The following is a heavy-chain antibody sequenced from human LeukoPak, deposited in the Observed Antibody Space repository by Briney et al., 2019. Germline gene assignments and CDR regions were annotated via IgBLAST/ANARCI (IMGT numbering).Heavy chain of an antibody. V-gene: IGHV4-59*01. J-gene: IGHJ3*02. CDR1: GGSISSYY. Sequence: SGTLSLTCTVSGGSISSYYWSWIRQPPGKGLEWIGYIYYSGSTNYNPSLKSRVTISVDTSKNQFSLKLSSVTAADTAVYYCARDRDAFDIWGQGTMVTVSS. CDR3: ARDRDAFDI. CDR2: IYYSGST.